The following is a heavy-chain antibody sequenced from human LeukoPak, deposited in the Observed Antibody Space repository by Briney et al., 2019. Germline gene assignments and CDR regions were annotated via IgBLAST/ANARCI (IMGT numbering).Heavy chain of an antibody. D-gene: IGHD2-21*02. J-gene: IGHJ6*02. CDR1: GFTFSSYG. CDR2: IWYDGSNK. Sequence: GGSLRLSCAASGFTFSSYGMHWVCQAPGKGLEWVAVIWYDGSNKYYADSVKGRFTISRDNSKNTLYLQMNSLRAEDTAVYYCARDAYCGGDCYSLVGYYYYGMDVWGQGTTVTVSS. CDR3: ARDAYCGGDCYSLVGYYYYGMDV. V-gene: IGHV3-33*01.